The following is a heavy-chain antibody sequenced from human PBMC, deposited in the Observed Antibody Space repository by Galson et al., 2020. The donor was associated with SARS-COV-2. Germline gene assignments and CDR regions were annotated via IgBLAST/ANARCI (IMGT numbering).Heavy chain of an antibody. CDR3: ARPSGGSYYYGMDV. CDR2: ISYDGSHK. J-gene: IGHJ6*02. D-gene: IGHD3-16*01. V-gene: IGHV3-30*04. CDR1: GFTFSSYA. Sequence: GESLKIYCAASGFTFSSYAMHWVRQAPGKGLEWVAVISYDGSHKYYADSVKGRFTISRDNSKNTLYLQMNSLRAEDTAVYYCARPSGGSYYYGMDVWGQGATVTVSS.